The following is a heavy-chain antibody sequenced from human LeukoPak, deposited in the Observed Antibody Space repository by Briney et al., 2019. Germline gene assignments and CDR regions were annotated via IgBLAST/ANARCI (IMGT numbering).Heavy chain of an antibody. Sequence: SETLSLTCTVSGGSISSYYWSWIRQPPGKGLEWIGYIYYSGSTNYNPSLESRVTISVDTSKNQFSLKLSSVTAADTAVYYCARSPSAARRSYYYYYMDVWGKGTTVTVSS. J-gene: IGHJ6*03. CDR2: IYYSGST. V-gene: IGHV4-59*12. CDR1: GGSISSYY. CDR3: ARSPSAARRSYYYYYMDV. D-gene: IGHD6-6*01.